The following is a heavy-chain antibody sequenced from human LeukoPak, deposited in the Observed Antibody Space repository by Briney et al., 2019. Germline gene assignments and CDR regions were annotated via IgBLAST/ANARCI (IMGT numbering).Heavy chain of an antibody. CDR2: IYHSGNT. D-gene: IGHD1-26*01. CDR1: GGSLSSDNYY. Sequence: PSGTLPLTCTVSGGSLSSDNYYWGWIRQPPGKGLEWIASIYHSGNTYYNPPLQSRVTISVDTSKSQFSLNLNSVTAADTAVYYCVRKSGSYQPGDYWGQGALVTVSS. J-gene: IGHJ4*02. CDR3: VRKSGSYQPGDY. V-gene: IGHV4-39*07.